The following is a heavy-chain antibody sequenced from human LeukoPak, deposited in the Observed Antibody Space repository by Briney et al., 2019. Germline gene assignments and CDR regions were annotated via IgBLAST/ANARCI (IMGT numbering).Heavy chain of an antibody. CDR2: INHSGST. J-gene: IGHJ4*02. V-gene: IGHV4-34*01. Sequence: NPSETLSLTCAVYGGSFSGYYWSWIRQPPGKGLEWIGEINHSGSTNYNPSLKSRVTISVDTSKNQFSLKLSSVTAADTAVYYCARGSSGVRGVYSPRPLGYWGQGTLVTVSS. CDR1: GGSFSGYY. D-gene: IGHD3-10*01. CDR3: ARGSSGVRGVYSPRPLGY.